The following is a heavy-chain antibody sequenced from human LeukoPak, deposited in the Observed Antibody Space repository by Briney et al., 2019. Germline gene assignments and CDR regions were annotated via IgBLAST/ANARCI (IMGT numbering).Heavy chain of an antibody. CDR3: ARAERITMVRGVKGWFDP. CDR1: GYTFTSYY. V-gene: IGHV1-46*01. Sequence: GASVKVSCKASGYTFTSYYMHWVRQAPGQGLEWMGIINPSGGSTSYAQKFQGRVTITADESTSTAYMELSSLRSEDTAVYYCARAERITMVRGVKGWFDPWGQGTLVTVSS. CDR2: INPSGGST. D-gene: IGHD3-10*01. J-gene: IGHJ5*02.